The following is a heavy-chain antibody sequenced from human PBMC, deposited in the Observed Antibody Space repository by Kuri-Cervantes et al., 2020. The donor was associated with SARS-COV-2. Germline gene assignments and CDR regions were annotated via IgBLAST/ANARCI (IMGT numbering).Heavy chain of an antibody. CDR3: AKVGLSFDY. J-gene: IGHJ4*02. Sequence: GESLKISCAASGFTFSSYAMNWVRQAPGRGLEWVSAISGSGGSTYYADSVKGRFTISRDNSKNTLYLQVISLRAEDTALYYCAKVGLSFDYWGQGTLVTVSS. CDR1: GFTFSSYA. D-gene: IGHD2/OR15-2a*01. CDR2: ISGSGGST. V-gene: IGHV3-23*01.